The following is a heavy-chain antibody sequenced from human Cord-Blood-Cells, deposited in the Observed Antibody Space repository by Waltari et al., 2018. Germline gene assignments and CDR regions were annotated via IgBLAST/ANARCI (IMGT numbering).Heavy chain of an antibody. CDR2: INPNSGGT. CDR3: ARVFDSSSWYDAFDI. Sequence: QVQLVQSGAEVKKPGASVKVSCKASGYTFPGYYMHWVRQAPGQGLEWMGWINPNSGGTNYAQKFQGRVTMTRDTSISTAYMELSRLRSDDTAVYYCARVFDSSSWYDAFDIWGQGTMVTVSS. CDR1: GYTFPGYY. V-gene: IGHV1-2*02. J-gene: IGHJ3*02. D-gene: IGHD6-13*01.